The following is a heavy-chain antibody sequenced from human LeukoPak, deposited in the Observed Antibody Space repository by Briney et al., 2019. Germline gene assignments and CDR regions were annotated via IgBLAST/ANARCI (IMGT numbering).Heavy chain of an antibody. CDR2: IYYSGST. CDR1: GGSVSSSSYY. Sequence: PSETLSLTCTVSGGSVSSSSYYWGWIRQPPGKGLEWIGSIYYSGSTYYNPSLKSRVTISVDTSKNQFSLKLSSVTAADTAVYYCARGGRHSYVDYWGQGTLVSVSS. D-gene: IGHD5-18*01. CDR3: ARGGRHSYVDY. V-gene: IGHV4-39*07. J-gene: IGHJ4*02.